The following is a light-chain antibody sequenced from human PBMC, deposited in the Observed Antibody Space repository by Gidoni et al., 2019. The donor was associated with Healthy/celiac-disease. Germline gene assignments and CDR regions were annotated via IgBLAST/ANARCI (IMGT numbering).Light chain of an antibody. Sequence: SYVLTQPPSVSVAPGQTARITCGGNNMGSKSVHWYQQKPGQAPGLVVYDDSGRPSGIPERFSGSNSGNTATLTISRVEAGDEADYYCQVWDSSSDHVVFGGGTKLTVL. CDR2: DDS. CDR3: QVWDSSSDHVV. J-gene: IGLJ2*01. V-gene: IGLV3-21*02. CDR1: NMGSKS.